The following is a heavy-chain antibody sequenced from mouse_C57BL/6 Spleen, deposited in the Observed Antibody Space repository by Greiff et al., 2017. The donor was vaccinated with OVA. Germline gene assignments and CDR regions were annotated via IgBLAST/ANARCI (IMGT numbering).Heavy chain of an antibody. Sequence: VQLQQPGAELVRPGSSVTLSCKASGYTFTSYWMHWVKQRPIQGLEWIGNIDPSDSETHYNQTFKDKATLTVDKSSSTAYMQLSSLTSEDSAVYYCARGRYDGYYGWYFDVWGTGTTVTVSS. CDR2: IDPSDSET. V-gene: IGHV1-52*01. CDR3: ARGRYDGYYGWYFDV. J-gene: IGHJ1*03. D-gene: IGHD2-3*01. CDR1: GYTFTSYW.